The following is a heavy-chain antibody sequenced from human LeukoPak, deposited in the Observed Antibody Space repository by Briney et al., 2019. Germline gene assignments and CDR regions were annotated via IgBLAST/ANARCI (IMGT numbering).Heavy chain of an antibody. CDR1: GYTLTELS. CDR3: ATLYGSGSYISNWFDP. CDR2: FDPEDGET. Sequence: GASVKVSCKVSGYTLTELSMHWVRQAPGKGLEWMGGFDPEDGETIYAQKFQGRVTMTEDTSTDTAYMELSSLRSEDTAVYYCATLYGSGSYISNWFDPWGQGTLVTVSS. D-gene: IGHD3-10*01. J-gene: IGHJ5*02. V-gene: IGHV1-24*01.